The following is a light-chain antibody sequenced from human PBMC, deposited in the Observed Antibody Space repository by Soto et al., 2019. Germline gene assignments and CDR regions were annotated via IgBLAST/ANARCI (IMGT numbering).Light chain of an antibody. CDR2: GAS. CDR1: QSVSSSY. Sequence: PGERVTLSCTASQSVSSSYLTWYQQKPGQAPRLLIYGASTRATSIPARFSGSGSGTDFTLTISSLQPEDFAVYYCQQDYNSLITFGQGTRLEIK. CDR3: QQDYNSLIT. J-gene: IGKJ5*01. V-gene: IGKV3D-7*01.